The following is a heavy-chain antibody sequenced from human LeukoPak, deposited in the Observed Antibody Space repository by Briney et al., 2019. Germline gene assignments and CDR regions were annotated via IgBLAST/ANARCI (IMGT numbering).Heavy chain of an antibody. V-gene: IGHV3-7*05. CDR3: ARAMYYFEY. CDR1: GFTFSSYW. CDR2: IKQDGSEK. Sequence: GGSLRLSCAASGFTFSSYWMTWVRQAPGKGLEWVANIKQDGSEKYYVDSVKGRFTISRDNAKNSLHLQMNGLRAEDTAVYYCARAMYYFEYWGQGTLVTVSS. J-gene: IGHJ4*02.